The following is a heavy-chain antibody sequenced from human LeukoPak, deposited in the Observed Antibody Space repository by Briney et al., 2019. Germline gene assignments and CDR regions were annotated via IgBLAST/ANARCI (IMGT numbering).Heavy chain of an antibody. V-gene: IGHV5-51*01. J-gene: IGHJ4*02. CDR2: IYPGDSDT. Sequence: GASLQISCKGSGYSFTSYWIGWVRQMPGKGLEWMGIIYPGDSDTRYSPSFQGQVTISADKSISTAYLQWSSLKASDTAMYYCARSSNYDSSGYVGDYWGQGTLVTVSS. D-gene: IGHD3-22*01. CDR3: ARSSNYDSSGYVGDY. CDR1: GYSFTSYW.